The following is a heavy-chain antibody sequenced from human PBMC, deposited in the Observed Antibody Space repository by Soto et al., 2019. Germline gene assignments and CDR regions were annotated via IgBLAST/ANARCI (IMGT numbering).Heavy chain of an antibody. D-gene: IGHD4-17*01. Sequence: SETLSLTCTVSGGSISSYYWSWIRQPPGKGLEWIGYIYYSGSTNYNPSLKSRVTISVDTSKNQFSLKLSSVTAADTAVYYCARVQGLRIDYGMTFDYWGQGTLVTVSS. CDR1: GGSISSYY. V-gene: IGHV4-59*01. J-gene: IGHJ4*02. CDR3: ARVQGLRIDYGMTFDY. CDR2: IYYSGST.